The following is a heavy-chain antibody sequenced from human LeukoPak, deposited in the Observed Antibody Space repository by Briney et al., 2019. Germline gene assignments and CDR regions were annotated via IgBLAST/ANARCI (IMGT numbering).Heavy chain of an antibody. CDR3: ASDYYGSGSYQGY. CDR2: IYYSGST. CDR1: GGSVSSGSYY. J-gene: IGHJ4*02. D-gene: IGHD3-10*01. V-gene: IGHV4-61*01. Sequence: PSETLSLTCTVSGGSVSSGSYYWSWIRQPPGKGLEWIGYIYYSGSTNYNPSLKSRVTISVDTSKNQFSLKLSSVTAADTAVYYCASDYYGSGSYQGYWGQGTLVIVSS.